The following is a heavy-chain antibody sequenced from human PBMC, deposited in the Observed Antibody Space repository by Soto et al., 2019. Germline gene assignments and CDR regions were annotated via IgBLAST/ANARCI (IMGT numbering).Heavy chain of an antibody. CDR1: GGTFSSYA. V-gene: IGHV1-69*13. D-gene: IGHD5-18*01. CDR3: ARWIQGVTPFDY. CDR2: IIPIFGTA. Sequence: SVKVSCKASGGTFSSYAISWVRQAPGQGLEWMGVIIPIFGTANYAQKFQGRVTITADESTSTAYMELSSLRSEDTAVYYCARWIQGVTPFDYWGQGTLVTVSS. J-gene: IGHJ4*02.